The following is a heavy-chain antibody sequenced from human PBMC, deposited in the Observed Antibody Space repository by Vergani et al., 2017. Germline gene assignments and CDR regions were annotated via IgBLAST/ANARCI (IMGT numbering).Heavy chain of an antibody. Sequence: QVQLVQSGAEVKKPGASVKVSCKASGYTFTGYYMHWVRQAPGQGLEWMGWINPNSGGTNYAQKFQGRVTMTRDTSISTAYMELSRLRSDDTAVYYCAGDHHRRDGYNYDPYYFDYWGQGTLVTVSS. J-gene: IGHJ4*02. CDR1: GYTFTGYY. V-gene: IGHV1-2*02. D-gene: IGHD5-24*01. CDR2: INPNSGGT. CDR3: AGDHHRRDGYNYDPYYFDY.